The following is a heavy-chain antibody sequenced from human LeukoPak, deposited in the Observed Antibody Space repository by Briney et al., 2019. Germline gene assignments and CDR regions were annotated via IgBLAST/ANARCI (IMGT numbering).Heavy chain of an antibody. CDR3: ARVGVLSSSWLLY. CDR1: GFTFSSYE. V-gene: IGHV3-48*03. J-gene: IGHJ4*02. Sequence: GGSLRLSCAASGFTFSSYEMNWVRQAPGKGLEWISSISSRGGTIYYADSLKGRFTISRDNAKNSLYLQMNSLRAEDTAVYYCARVGVLSSSWLLYWGQGTLVTVSS. CDR2: ISSRGGTI. D-gene: IGHD6-13*01.